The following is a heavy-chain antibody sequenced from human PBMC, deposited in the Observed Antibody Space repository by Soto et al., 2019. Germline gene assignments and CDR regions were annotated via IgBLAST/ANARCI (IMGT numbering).Heavy chain of an antibody. CDR2: IYYSGST. D-gene: IGHD2-21*02. V-gene: IGHV4-31*03. Sequence: QVQLQESGPGLVKPSQTLSLTCTVSGGSISSGGYYWSWIRQHPGKGLEWIGYIYYSGSTYYNPSLESRVTISVGTSKNQFSLKLSYVTAADTAVYYCARVRGYCGGDCPAYYYYYYGMDVWGQGTTVTVSS. CDR1: GGSISSGGYY. CDR3: ARVRGYCGGDCPAYYYYYYGMDV. J-gene: IGHJ6*02.